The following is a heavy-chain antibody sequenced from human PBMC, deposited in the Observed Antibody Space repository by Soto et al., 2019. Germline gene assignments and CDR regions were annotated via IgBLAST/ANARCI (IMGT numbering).Heavy chain of an antibody. D-gene: IGHD2-2*01. Sequence: QVQLQQWGAGLLKPSETLSLTCAVYGGSFSGYYWSWIRQPPGKGLEWIGEINHSGSTNYNPSLKSRVTISVDTSKNQVSLKLSSVTAADTAVYYCARGVGYCSSTSCPVSFGMDVWGQGTTVTVSS. CDR2: INHSGST. V-gene: IGHV4-34*01. J-gene: IGHJ6*02. CDR1: GGSFSGYY. CDR3: ARGVGYCSSTSCPVSFGMDV.